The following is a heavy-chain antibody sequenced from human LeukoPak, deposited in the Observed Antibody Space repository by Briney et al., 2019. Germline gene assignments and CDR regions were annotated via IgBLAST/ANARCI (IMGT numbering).Heavy chain of an antibody. V-gene: IGHV4-31*03. CDR3: ARVAEIQDAFDI. CDR2: IYYSGST. Sequence: SETLSLTCTVSGGSISSGGYYWSWIRQHPGKGLEWIGYIYYSGSTYYNPSLKSRVTISVDTSKNQLSLKLSSVTAADTAVYYCARVAEIQDAFDIWGQGTMVTVSS. CDR1: GGSISSGGYY. J-gene: IGHJ3*02.